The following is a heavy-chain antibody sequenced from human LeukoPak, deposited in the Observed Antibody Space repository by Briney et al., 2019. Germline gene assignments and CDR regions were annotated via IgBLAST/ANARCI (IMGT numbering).Heavy chain of an antibody. CDR3: AKDISYYDFWSGSPDAFDI. CDR2: IRYDGSNI. D-gene: IGHD3-3*01. V-gene: IGHV3-30*02. Sequence: GGSLRLSCAASGFTFSSYGMHWVRQAPGKGLEWVAFIRYDGSNIYYADSVKGRFTISRDNSKNTLYLQMNSLRAEDTAVYYCAKDISYYDFWSGSPDAFDIWGQGTMVTVSS. J-gene: IGHJ3*02. CDR1: GFTFSSYG.